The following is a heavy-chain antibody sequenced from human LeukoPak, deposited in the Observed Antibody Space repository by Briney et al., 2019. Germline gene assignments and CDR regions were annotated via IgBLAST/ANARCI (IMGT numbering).Heavy chain of an antibody. CDR2: INTYNGIT. Sequence: ASVKVSCKASGYTFTSYAVSWVRQAPGQGLEWMGWINTYNGITNYAQRLQGRVTMTTDTSTSTAYMELTSLRSDDTAVYYCARASVDSSGYYYYFDYWGQGTLVTVSS. V-gene: IGHV1-18*01. CDR1: GYTFTSYA. CDR3: ARASVDSSGYYYYFDY. J-gene: IGHJ4*02. D-gene: IGHD3-22*01.